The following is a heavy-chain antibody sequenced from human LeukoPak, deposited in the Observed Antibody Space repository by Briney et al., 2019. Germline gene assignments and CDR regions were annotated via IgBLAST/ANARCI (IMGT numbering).Heavy chain of an antibody. V-gene: IGHV3-23*01. J-gene: IGHJ4*02. D-gene: IGHD6-19*01. CDR3: VKGDRYSGWDS. Sequence: GGSLRLSCAASGFTFSSYAMSWVRQAPGKGLEWVSAISTDGGGRHYGDSVNGRFTISRDNSKNTLYLQMDSLRADDTAVYYCVKGDRYSGWDSWGQGTLVTVSS. CDR2: ISTDGGGR. CDR1: GFTFSSYA.